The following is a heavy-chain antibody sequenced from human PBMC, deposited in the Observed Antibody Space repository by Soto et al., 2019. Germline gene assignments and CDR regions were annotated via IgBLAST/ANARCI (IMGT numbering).Heavy chain of an antibody. CDR1: GGSVTSYY. Sequence: SETLSLTCTVFGGSVTSYYWTWIRQPPGKGLEWIGYAHYSGTTNYSPSLRGRVIMSVDTSTNQFSLKLNSVTAADAAVYFCATGSASSTSDFFDVWDRGT. D-gene: IGHD2-15*01. CDR3: ATGSASSTSDFFDV. V-gene: IGHV4-59*02. CDR2: AHYSGTT. J-gene: IGHJ3*01.